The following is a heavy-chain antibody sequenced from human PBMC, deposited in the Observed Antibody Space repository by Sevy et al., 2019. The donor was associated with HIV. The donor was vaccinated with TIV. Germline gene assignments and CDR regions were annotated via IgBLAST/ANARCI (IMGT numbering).Heavy chain of an antibody. D-gene: IGHD6-13*01. CDR1: GFIFSSYW. CDR3: ARAPLGGQQLPYYYYYGMDV. CDR2: IKQDGSEK. J-gene: IGHJ6*02. V-gene: IGHV3-7*03. Sequence: GGSLRLSCAASGFIFSSYWMSWVRQAPGKGLEWVANIKQDGSEKYYVDSVKGRFTISRDNAKNSLYLQMNSLRAEDTAVYYCARAPLGGQQLPYYYYYGMDVWGQGTTVTVSS.